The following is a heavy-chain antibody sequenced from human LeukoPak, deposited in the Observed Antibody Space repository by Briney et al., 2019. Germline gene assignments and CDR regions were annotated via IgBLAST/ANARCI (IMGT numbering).Heavy chain of an antibody. V-gene: IGHV4-34*01. CDR1: GGSXSXXD. CDR2: INHSGST. Sequence: CAXXGGSXSXXDWSWXXXPXXXGLXXVGEINHSGSTNYNPSLKSRVTISVDTSKNQFSLKLSSVTAADTAVYYCARRPVYTVRFDYWGQGTLVTVSS. J-gene: IGHJ4*02. D-gene: IGHD4-11*01. CDR3: ARRPVYTVRFDY.